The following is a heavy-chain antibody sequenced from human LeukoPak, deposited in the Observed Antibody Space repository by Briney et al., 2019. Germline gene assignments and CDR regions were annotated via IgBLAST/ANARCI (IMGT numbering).Heavy chain of an antibody. CDR2: ISSSGGST. V-gene: IGHV3-23*01. Sequence: GGSLRLSCAASGFTFSAYAMSWVRQAPGKGLEWVSTISSSGGSTYYPDSVKGRFTISRDNSKNTLYLQMNSLRAEDTAVYYCAKEINHQWLVPLDAFDIWGQGTMVTVSS. J-gene: IGHJ3*02. CDR1: GFTFSAYA. D-gene: IGHD6-19*01. CDR3: AKEINHQWLVPLDAFDI.